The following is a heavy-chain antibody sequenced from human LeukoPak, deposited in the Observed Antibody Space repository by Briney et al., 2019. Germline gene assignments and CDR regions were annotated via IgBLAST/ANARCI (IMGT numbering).Heavy chain of an antibody. CDR3: AKDTAPYYYDSNGTFDY. J-gene: IGHJ4*02. D-gene: IGHD3-22*01. CDR1: GFTFDDYA. V-gene: IGHV3-9*03. CDR2: ISWNSGSI. Sequence: PGGSLRLSCAASGFTFDDYAMHWVRQAPGKGLEWVSGISWNSGSIGYADSVKGRFTISRDNAKNSLYLQMNSLRAEDMALYYCAKDTAPYYYDSNGTFDYWGQGTLVTVSS.